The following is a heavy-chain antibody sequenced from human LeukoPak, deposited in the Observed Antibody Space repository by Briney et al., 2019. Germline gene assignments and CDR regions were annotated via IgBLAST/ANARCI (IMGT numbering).Heavy chain of an antibody. J-gene: IGHJ4*02. D-gene: IGHD6-19*01. V-gene: IGHV3-7*01. CDR2: IKQDGSEK. CDR3: AGGGYSSGWYYFDY. Sequence: GGSLRLSCAASGFTFSSYWMSWVRQAPGKGLEWVANIKQDGSEKYYVDSVKGRFTISRDNAKNSLYLQMNSLRAEDTAVYYCAGGGYSSGWYYFDYWGQGTLVTVSS. CDR1: GFTFSSYW.